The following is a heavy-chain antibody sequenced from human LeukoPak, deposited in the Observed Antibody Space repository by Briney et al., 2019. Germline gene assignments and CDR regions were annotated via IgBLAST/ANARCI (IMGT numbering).Heavy chain of an antibody. V-gene: IGHV1-2*04. CDR3: ARGTPRNQLLLYHFDY. CDR2: INPNSGGT. J-gene: IGHJ4*02. Sequence: GASVKVSCKASEYTFTGYYMHWVRQAPGQGLEWMGWINPNSGGTNYAQKFQGWVTMTRDTSISTAYMELSRLRSDDTAVYYCARGTPRNQLLLYHFDYWGQGTLVTVSS. D-gene: IGHD2-2*02. CDR1: EYTFTGYY.